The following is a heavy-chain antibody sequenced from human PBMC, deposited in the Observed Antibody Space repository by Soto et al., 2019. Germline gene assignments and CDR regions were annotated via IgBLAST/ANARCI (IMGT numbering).Heavy chain of an antibody. CDR1: GGSIRNYY. CDR2: IYTSGNS. CDR3: ARLWFGKPPGYLDY. D-gene: IGHD3-10*01. Sequence: SETLSLTCSVSGGSIRNYYWNWIRQPAGKGLEWIGRIYTSGNSDYNPSLKSRVTMSADTSKNQLSLRLSSVTAADSAVYYCARLWFGKPPGYLDYWGQGSRVTVSS. J-gene: IGHJ4*02. V-gene: IGHV4-4*07.